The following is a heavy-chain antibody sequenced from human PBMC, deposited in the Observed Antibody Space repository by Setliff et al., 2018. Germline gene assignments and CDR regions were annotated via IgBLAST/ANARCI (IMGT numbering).Heavy chain of an antibody. Sequence: ETLSLSCAASGFTFSSYWMSWVRQAPGKGLEWVANIKQDGSEKYYVDSVKGRFTISRDNAKNSLYLQMNSLRAEDTAVYYCARDREDYYGSGSYSDYWGQGTLVTVSS. CDR3: ARDREDYYGSGSYSDY. D-gene: IGHD3-10*01. CDR2: IKQDGSEK. V-gene: IGHV3-7*01. J-gene: IGHJ4*02. CDR1: GFTFSSYW.